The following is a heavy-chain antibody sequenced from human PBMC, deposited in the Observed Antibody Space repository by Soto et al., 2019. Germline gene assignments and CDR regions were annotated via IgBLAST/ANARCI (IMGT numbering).Heavy chain of an antibody. D-gene: IGHD2-8*01. CDR1: GYTFTSYG. V-gene: IGHV1-18*01. CDR2: ISAYNGNT. CDR3: ARVPLGYCTNGVCYSWWFDP. J-gene: IGHJ5*02. Sequence: GASVKVSCKASGYTFTSYGISCVRQAPGQGLEWMGWISAYNGNTNYAQKLQGRVTMTTDTSTSTAYMELRSLRSDDTAVYYCARVPLGYCTNGVCYSWWFDPWGQGTLVTVSS.